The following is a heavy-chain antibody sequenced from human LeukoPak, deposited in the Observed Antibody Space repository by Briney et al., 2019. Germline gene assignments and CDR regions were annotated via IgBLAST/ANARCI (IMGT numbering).Heavy chain of an antibody. CDR1: GGSISSYY. CDR2: IYYSGST. D-gene: IGHD5-12*01. CDR3: ARTNRLRSYYYYGMDV. V-gene: IGHV4-59*01. J-gene: IGHJ6*04. Sequence: SETLSLTCTVSGGSISSYYWSWIRQPPGKGPEWIGYIYYSGSTNYNPSLKSRVTISVDTSKNQFSLKLSSVTAADTAVYYCARTNRLRSYYYYGMDVWGKGTTVTVSS.